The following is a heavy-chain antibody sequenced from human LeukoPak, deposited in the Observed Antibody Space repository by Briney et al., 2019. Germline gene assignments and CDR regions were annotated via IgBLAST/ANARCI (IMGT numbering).Heavy chain of an antibody. V-gene: IGHV3-11*06. J-gene: IGHJ4*02. CDR2: ISGSGSDT. D-gene: IGHD3-16*02. Sequence: PGGSLRLSCAASGFTFSDYYMSWIRQAPGKGLEWVSYISGSGSDTTYADSVKGRFTTSRDNAKNSLFLKMNSLRAEDTAVYYCARASFIDSGLWGQGTLVTVSS. CDR3: ARASFIDSGL. CDR1: GFTFSDYY.